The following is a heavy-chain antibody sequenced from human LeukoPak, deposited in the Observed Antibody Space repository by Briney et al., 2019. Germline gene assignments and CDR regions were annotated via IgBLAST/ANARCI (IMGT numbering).Heavy chain of an antibody. CDR3: ARGRYCCGGSCYLVY. CDR2: IYYSGNT. J-gene: IGHJ4*02. CDR1: GGSISSYY. D-gene: IGHD2-15*01. Sequence: SETLSLTCTVSGGSISSYYWSWIRQPPGKGLEWIGYIYYSGNTNYNPSLKSRVTISVDTSKNQFSLKLNSVTAADTAVYYCARGRYCCGGSCYLVYWGQGTLVTVSS. V-gene: IGHV4-59*01.